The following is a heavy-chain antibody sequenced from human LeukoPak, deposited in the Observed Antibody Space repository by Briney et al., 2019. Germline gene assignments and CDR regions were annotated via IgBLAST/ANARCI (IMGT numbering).Heavy chain of an antibody. CDR2: ISSSSSSI. CDR3: SRVDYDSGAYYPSDY. Sequence: GGSLRLSCASSGFTFSSYTMNWVRQAPGKGLEWVSYISSSSSSIYYADSVKGRFTISRDNAKNSLYLQLNSLRDEDTAVYYCSRVDYDSGAYYPSDYWGRGTRVPVSS. D-gene: IGHD3-10*01. V-gene: IGHV3-48*02. CDR1: GFTFSSYT. J-gene: IGHJ4*02.